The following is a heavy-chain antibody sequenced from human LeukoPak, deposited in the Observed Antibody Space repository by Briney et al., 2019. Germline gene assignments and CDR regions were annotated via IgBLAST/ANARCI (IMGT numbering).Heavy chain of an antibody. Sequence: PSETLSLTCTVSGGSVSSGTYYWSWIRQPPGKGLKWIGYIYYSGSTNYNPSLKSRVTMSVDTSKNQLSLKLSSVTAADTALYYCARKGLGSTSPFGYWGQGTLVTVSS. V-gene: IGHV4-61*01. J-gene: IGHJ4*02. CDR2: IYYSGST. D-gene: IGHD6-6*01. CDR1: GGSVSSGTYY. CDR3: ARKGLGSTSPFGY.